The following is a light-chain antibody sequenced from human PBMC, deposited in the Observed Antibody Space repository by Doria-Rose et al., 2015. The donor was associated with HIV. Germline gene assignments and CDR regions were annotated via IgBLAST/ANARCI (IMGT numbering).Light chain of an antibody. CDR3: NSYTTSSTHNYV. J-gene: IGLJ1*01. V-gene: IGLV2-14*03. CDR2: DVR. Sequence: KLMIYDVRNRPSGVSNRFSGSKSGDTASLIISGLQAEDEADYYCNSYTTSSTHNYVFGTGTKVTVL.